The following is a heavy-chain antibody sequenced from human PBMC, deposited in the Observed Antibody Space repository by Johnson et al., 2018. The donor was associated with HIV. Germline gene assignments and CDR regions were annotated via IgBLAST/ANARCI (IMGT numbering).Heavy chain of an antibody. CDR2: ISSSGSTI. D-gene: IGHD6-6*01. V-gene: IGHV3-48*04. J-gene: IGHJ3*02. CDR3: ARAVYSSSSSCAFDI. Sequence: VQLVESGGGVVQPGRSLRLSCAASGFTFSSYGMHWVRQAPGKGLEWVSYISSSGSTIYYADSVKGRFTISRDNAKNSLYLQMNSLRAEDTAVYYCARAVYSSSSSCAFDIWGQGTMVTVSS. CDR1: GFTFSSYG.